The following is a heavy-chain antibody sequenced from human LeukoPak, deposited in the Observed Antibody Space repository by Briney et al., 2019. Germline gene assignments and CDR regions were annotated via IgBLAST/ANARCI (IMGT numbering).Heavy chain of an antibody. V-gene: IGHV3-30*18. CDR3: AKEGRRLQLGGAFDI. CDR2: ISSDENNK. CDR1: GFTFSSYD. J-gene: IGHJ3*02. Sequence: PGGSLRLSCAASGFTFSSYDMHWVRQAPGKGLEWVSVISSDENNKYYADSVKGRFTISRDNSKNTLYLQMSSLRPEDTAVYYCAKEGRRLQLGGAFDIWGQGTMVTVSS. D-gene: IGHD5-24*01.